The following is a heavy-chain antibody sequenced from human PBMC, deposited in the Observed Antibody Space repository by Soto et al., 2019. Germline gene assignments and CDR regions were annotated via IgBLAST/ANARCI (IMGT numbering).Heavy chain of an antibody. V-gene: IGHV3-23*01. Sequence: EVQLLESGGGLVQPGGSLRLSCAASGFTFSNYAMSWVRQAPGKGLEWVSSIRGSGGSTQYADSVKGRFTISRDNSKNTLYLQMNSLRDEDTAVYYCAKERTYYYGSGNYHHYGMDVWGQGTTVTVSS. J-gene: IGHJ6*02. CDR3: AKERTYYYGSGNYHHYGMDV. CDR1: GFTFSNYA. CDR2: IRGSGGST. D-gene: IGHD3-10*01.